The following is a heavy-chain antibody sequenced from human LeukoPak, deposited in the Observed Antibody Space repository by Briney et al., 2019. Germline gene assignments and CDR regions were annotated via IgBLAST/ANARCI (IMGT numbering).Heavy chain of an antibody. V-gene: IGHV3-33*01. J-gene: IGHJ5*02. CDR1: GFTFSSYG. CDR3: ARQRYPYSSSWTPKGTNWFDP. CDR2: IWYDGSNK. D-gene: IGHD6-13*01. Sequence: GGSLRLSCAASGFTFSSYGMHWVRQTPGKGLEWVAVIWYDGSNKYYADSVKGRFTISRDNSKNTLYLQMNSLRAEDTAVYYCARQRYPYSSSWTPKGTNWFDPWGQGTLVTVSS.